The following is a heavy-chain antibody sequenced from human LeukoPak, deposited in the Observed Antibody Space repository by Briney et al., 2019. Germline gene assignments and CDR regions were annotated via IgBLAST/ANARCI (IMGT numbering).Heavy chain of an antibody. CDR3: ARDLRAAAAFDY. CDR2: IYTSGST. J-gene: IGHJ4*02. D-gene: IGHD6-13*01. V-gene: IGHV4-4*07. CDR1: GGSISSYY. Sequence: SETLSLTCTVSGGSISSYYWSWIRQPAGKGLEWIGRIYTSGSTNYNPSPKSRVTMSVDTSKNQFSLKLSSVTAADTAVYYCARDLRAAAAFDYWGQGTLVTVSS.